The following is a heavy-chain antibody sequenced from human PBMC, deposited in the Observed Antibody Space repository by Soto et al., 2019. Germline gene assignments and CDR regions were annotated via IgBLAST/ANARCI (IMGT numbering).Heavy chain of an antibody. V-gene: IGHV3-33*08. CDR2: IWYDGSNK. CDR3: ARDQAMVRGVIWYYYGMDV. J-gene: IGHJ6*02. D-gene: IGHD3-10*01. CDR1: GVTFSTYA. Sequence: GGSLRLSCAASGVTFSTYAMSWVRQAPGKGLEWVAVIWYDGSNKYYADSVKGRFTISRDNSKNTLYLQMNSLRAEDTAVYYCARDQAMVRGVIWYYYGMDVWGQGTTVTVSS.